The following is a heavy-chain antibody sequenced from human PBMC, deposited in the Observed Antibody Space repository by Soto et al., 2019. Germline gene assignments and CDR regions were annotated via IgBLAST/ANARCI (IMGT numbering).Heavy chain of an antibody. CDR1: GFAFRNYA. CDR3: ARTAPGKNRKFDP. CDR2: ISSSSSYP. J-gene: IGHJ5*02. Sequence: PGGSLRLSCEVTGFAFRNYAMAWVRQAPGTGLEWVSGISSSSSYPYYADSVKGRFTISRDNSKNSLYLQMNSLRAEDTAVYYCARTAPGKNRKFDPWGQGTLVTVSS. V-gene: IGHV3-21*01. D-gene: IGHD3-10*01.